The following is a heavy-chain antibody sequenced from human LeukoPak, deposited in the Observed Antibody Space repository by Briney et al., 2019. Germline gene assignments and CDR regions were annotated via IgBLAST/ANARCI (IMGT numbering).Heavy chain of an antibody. V-gene: IGHV4-34*01. Sequence: SETLSLTCAVYGGSFSGYYWSWIRQPPGKGLEWIGEINHSGSTNYNPSLKSRVTISVDTSKNQFSLKLSSVTAADTAVYYCARSFYGSTGWFDPWGQGTLVTVSS. CDR3: ARSFYGSTGWFDP. CDR2: INHSGST. D-gene: IGHD3-10*01. J-gene: IGHJ5*02. CDR1: GGSFSGYY.